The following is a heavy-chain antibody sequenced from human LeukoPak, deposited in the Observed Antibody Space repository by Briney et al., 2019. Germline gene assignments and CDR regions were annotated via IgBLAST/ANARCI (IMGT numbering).Heavy chain of an antibody. CDR3: ASDTFGGVIGFDP. CDR1: GYTFTSYD. J-gene: IGHJ5*02. V-gene: IGHV1-8*01. Sequence: ASVKVSCKASGYTFTSYDINWVRQATGQGLEWMGWMNPNSGNTGYAQKFQGRVTMTRDTSISTAYMELSRLRSDDTAVYYCASDTFGGVIGFDPWGQGTLVTVSS. D-gene: IGHD3-16*01. CDR2: MNPNSGNT.